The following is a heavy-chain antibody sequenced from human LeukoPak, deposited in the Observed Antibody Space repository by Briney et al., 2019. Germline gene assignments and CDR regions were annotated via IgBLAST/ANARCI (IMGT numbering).Heavy chain of an antibody. CDR3: AKDMGRSGLPRGYRSGRDAFHI. CDR1: GFTFSSYA. V-gene: IGHV3-23*01. J-gene: IGHJ3*02. Sequence: PGGSLRLSCAASGFTFSSYAMNWVRQAPGKGLEWVSGISGSGASKYYTDSVKGRFTISRDNSRNTLYLQMNGLRAEDTAVYYCAKDMGRSGLPRGYRSGRDAFHIWGQGTMVTVSS. D-gene: IGHD6-19*01. CDR2: ISGSGASK.